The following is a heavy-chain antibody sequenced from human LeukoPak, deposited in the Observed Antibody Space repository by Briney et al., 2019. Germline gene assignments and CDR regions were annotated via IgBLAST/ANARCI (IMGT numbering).Heavy chain of an antibody. J-gene: IGHJ3*02. V-gene: IGHV3-30*02. CDR2: IRYDGNNK. D-gene: IGHD4-17*01. Sequence: PGGSLRLSCAASGFAFSSYGIHWVRQAPGKGLEWVAFIRYDGNNKYYADSVKGRLTISRDNSKNTLYLQMNSLRAEDTAVYYCACRLRSGAFDIWGQGTMVTVSS. CDR3: ACRLRSGAFDI. CDR1: GFAFSSYG.